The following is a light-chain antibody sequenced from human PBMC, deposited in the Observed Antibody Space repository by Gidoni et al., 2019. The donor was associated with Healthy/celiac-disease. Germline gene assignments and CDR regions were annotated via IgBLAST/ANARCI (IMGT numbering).Light chain of an antibody. CDR1: SSDVGGYNY. CDR3: SSYTSSITLGV. J-gene: IGLJ2*01. V-gene: IGLV2-14*01. CDR2: DVS. Sequence: QSALTQPSSVSGSPGPSITISCTGTSSDVGGYNYVSWYQQHPGKAPKLMIYDVSNRPSGVSNLVAGSKSGNTASLNISVLQDEDEADYYCSSYTSSITLGVCGGGTKLT.